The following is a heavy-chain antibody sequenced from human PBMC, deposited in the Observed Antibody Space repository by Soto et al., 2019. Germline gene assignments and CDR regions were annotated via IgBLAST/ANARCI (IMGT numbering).Heavy chain of an antibody. Sequence: GGSLRLSCAASGFTFSSYGMHWVRQAPGKGLEWVAVISYDGSNKYYADSVKGRFTISRDNSKNTLYLLMNSLRVEDTALYYCAKDYYVSGSTTYFDYWGQGT. J-gene: IGHJ4*02. CDR1: GFTFSSYG. CDR2: ISYDGSNK. CDR3: AKDYYVSGSTTYFDY. V-gene: IGHV3-30*18. D-gene: IGHD3-10*01.